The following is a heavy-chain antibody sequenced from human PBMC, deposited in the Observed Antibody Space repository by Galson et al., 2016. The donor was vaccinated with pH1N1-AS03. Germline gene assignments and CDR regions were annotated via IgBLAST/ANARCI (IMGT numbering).Heavy chain of an antibody. CDR3: ARDPRGPCSSATCATTYYFGMDV. V-gene: IGHV1-2*04. Sequence: SVKVSCKASGYIFTDFYVHWVRQAPGQGLEWMGWINPKNGVTNYAQKFQAWVTMTGDTSISTAYMELHGLKSDDTAVYYCARDPRGPCSSATCATTYYFGMDVWVQGATVIVSS. J-gene: IGHJ6*02. D-gene: IGHD1-26*01. CDR2: INPKNGVT. CDR1: GYIFTDFY.